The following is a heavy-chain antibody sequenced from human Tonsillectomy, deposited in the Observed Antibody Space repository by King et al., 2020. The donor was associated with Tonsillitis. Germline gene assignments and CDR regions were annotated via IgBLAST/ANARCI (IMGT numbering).Heavy chain of an antibody. J-gene: IGHJ1*01. CDR1: GFTFSNAW. CDR3: TTGLIH. CDR2: VKSKMDGGTT. D-gene: IGHD3-16*01. V-gene: IGHV3-15*01. Sequence: VQLVESGGGLVKPGGSLRLSCAASGFTFSNAWMSWVRQAPGKGLEWVGRVKSKMDGGTTNYAEPVQGRFTISRDDSKNTVYLQMNSLNTEDTAVYYCTTGLIHWGQGTLVTVSS.